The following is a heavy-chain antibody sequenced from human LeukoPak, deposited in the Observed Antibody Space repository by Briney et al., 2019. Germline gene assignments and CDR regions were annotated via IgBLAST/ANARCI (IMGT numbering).Heavy chain of an antibody. D-gene: IGHD5-18*01. J-gene: IGHJ4*02. Sequence: ASVKVSCMASVYTFTGYYMHWVRQAPGQGAEWMGWINPNSGGTNYPQKFQGRVTMTRDTSISTAYMELSRLRSDDTAVYSCARLQLWSNWALDYWGQGTLVTVSS. CDR1: VYTFTGYY. V-gene: IGHV1-2*02. CDR2: INPNSGGT. CDR3: ARLQLWSNWALDY.